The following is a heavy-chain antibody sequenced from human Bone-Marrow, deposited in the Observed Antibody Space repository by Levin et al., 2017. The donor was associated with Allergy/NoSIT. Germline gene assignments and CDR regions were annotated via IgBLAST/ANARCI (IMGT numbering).Heavy chain of an antibody. D-gene: IGHD5-18*01. Sequence: TSETLSLNCTVFGGSFSGLSGHYWTWIPQPPGKGLEWIGENDHHGNTAYKPSLKSRVTISLDTSTNHFPLKLNAVTAADTACYCSAKGYSYGQWGSDYWGQGTLVTVSS. CDR2: NDHHGNT. J-gene: IGHJ4*02. CDR1: GGSFSGLSGHY. CDR3: AKGYSYGQWGSDY. V-gene: IGHV4-34*01.